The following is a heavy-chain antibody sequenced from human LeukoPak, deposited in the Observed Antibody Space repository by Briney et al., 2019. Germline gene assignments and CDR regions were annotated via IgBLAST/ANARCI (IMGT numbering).Heavy chain of an antibody. D-gene: IGHD5-18*01. J-gene: IGHJ4*02. CDR2: IYYSGST. Sequence: SETLSLTCTVSGGSISSGDYYWSWIRQPPGKGLEWIGYIYYSGSTYYNPSLKSRVTISVDTSKNQFSLKLSSVTAADTAVYYCASSKRDVDTAMVDYWGQGTLVTISS. CDR1: GGSISSGDYY. CDR3: ASSKRDVDTAMVDY. V-gene: IGHV4-30-4*01.